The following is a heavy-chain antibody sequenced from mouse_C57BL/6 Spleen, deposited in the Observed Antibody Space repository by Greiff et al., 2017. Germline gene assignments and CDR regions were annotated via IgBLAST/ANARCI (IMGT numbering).Heavy chain of an antibody. V-gene: IGHV14-4*01. CDR3: TTGRYGRFDY. D-gene: IGHD1-1*01. J-gene: IGHJ2*01. CDR1: GFNIKDDY. Sequence: EVQLQQSGAELVRPGASVQLSCTASGFNIKDDYMHWVKQRPEQGLEWIGWIDPENGDTEYASKFQGKATITADTSSNTAYLQLSSLTSEDTAVYYCTTGRYGRFDYWGQGTTLTVSS. CDR2: IDPENGDT.